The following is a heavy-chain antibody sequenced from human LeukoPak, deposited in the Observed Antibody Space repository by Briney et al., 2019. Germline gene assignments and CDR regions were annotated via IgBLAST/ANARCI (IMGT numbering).Heavy chain of an antibody. CDR3: AKVAPFTMIVIGGMDV. Sequence: PGGSLRLSCLVSGFTFSSYGMHWVRQAPGKGLEWVAIISYDGSDKYYADSVKGRFTISRDNSKNTLYLYMNSLRAEDTAVYYCAKVAPFTMIVIGGMDVWGQGTTVTVSS. D-gene: IGHD3-22*01. CDR1: GFTFSSYG. J-gene: IGHJ6*02. V-gene: IGHV3-30*18. CDR2: ISYDGSDK.